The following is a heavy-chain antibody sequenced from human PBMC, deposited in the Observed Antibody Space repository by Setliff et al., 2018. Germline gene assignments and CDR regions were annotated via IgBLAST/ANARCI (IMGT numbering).Heavy chain of an antibody. CDR2: ISAYNGNT. Sequence: GASVKVSCKASGYTFTSYGISWVRQAPGQGLEWMGWISAYNGNTNYAQKLQGRVTMTRDTSISTAYMELSRLRSDDTAVYYCARGPPDFVVVPAAAKFDYWGQGTLVTVSS. D-gene: IGHD2-2*01. V-gene: IGHV1-18*01. CDR3: ARGPPDFVVVPAAAKFDY. CDR1: GYTFTSYG. J-gene: IGHJ4*02.